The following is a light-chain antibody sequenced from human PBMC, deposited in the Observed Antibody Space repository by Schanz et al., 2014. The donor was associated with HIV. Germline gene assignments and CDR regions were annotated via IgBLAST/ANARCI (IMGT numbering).Light chain of an antibody. V-gene: IGLV1-40*01. J-gene: IGLJ1*01. CDR3: QSYDSSLGGYV. CDR1: SSNIGAGYD. Sequence: QSVLTQPPSMAGAPGQSITISCTGNSSNIGAGYDVPWYQQLPETAPKLLLYGNNNRPSGVPDRFSGFKSDTSASLAITGLQAEDEAEYYCQSYDSSLGGYVFGTGTKPTVL. CDR2: GNN.